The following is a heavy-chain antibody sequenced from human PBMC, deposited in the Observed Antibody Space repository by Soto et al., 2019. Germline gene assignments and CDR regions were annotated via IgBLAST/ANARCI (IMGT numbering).Heavy chain of an antibody. CDR3: ARQFYCTNGVCYKPFDY. D-gene: IGHD2-8*01. J-gene: IGHJ4*02. CDR2: INAGNGNT. CDR1: GYTFTSYA. V-gene: IGHV1-3*01. Sequence: QVRLVQSGAEVKKPGASVKVSCKASGYTFTSYAMHWVRQAPGQRLEWMGWINAGNGNTKYSQKFQGRVTITRDTSASTAYMELSSLRSEDTAVYYCARQFYCTNGVCYKPFDYWGQGTLVTVSS.